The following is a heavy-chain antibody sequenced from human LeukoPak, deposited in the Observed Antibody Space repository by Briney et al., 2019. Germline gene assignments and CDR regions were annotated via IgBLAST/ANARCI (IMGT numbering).Heavy chain of an antibody. CDR2: INPYTGGT. V-gene: IGHV1-2*02. D-gene: IGHD2-21*02. Sequence: ASVKVSCKASGYIFTGHYIYWVRQAPGQGLEWMGWINPYTGGTNNAQKFQGRVTMTRDTSISTAYMELSRLRYEDTAVYYCARVSYCGGDCRGHYYYGLDVWGQGTTVTVSS. CDR1: GYIFTGHY. J-gene: IGHJ6*02. CDR3: ARVSYCGGDCRGHYYYGLDV.